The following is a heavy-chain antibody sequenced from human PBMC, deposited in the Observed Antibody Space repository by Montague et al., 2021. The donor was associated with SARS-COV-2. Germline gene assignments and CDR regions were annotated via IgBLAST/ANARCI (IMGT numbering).Heavy chain of an antibody. D-gene: IGHD3-22*01. V-gene: IGHV4-39*02. CDR3: ARLKRYFDSSGSPSAFDF. CDR1: GGSITNNIDY. J-gene: IGHJ3*01. CDR2: IYYTGNT. Sequence: SETLSLTCTVSGGSITNNIDYWAWIRQPPGKGLEWIGSIYYTGNTYYNPSLKSRVTISVVTSKNHFTLKLSSVTAAETAVYYCARLKRYFDSSGSPSAFDFWGQGTKVTVCS.